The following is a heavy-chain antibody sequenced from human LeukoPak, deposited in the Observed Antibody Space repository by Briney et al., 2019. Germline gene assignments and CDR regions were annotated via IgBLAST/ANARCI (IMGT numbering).Heavy chain of an antibody. D-gene: IGHD3-22*01. Sequence: GGSLRLSCAASGFTFSTYWMSWVRQAPGEGLEWVANIKQDGSETYYVDSVKGRFTISRDNGKNSQYLQMNSLRAEDTAVYYCARLYYYDSSGFYPAPAAFDIWGQGTMVTVSS. CDR2: IKQDGSET. J-gene: IGHJ3*02. CDR1: GFTFSTYW. CDR3: ARLYYYDSSGFYPAPAAFDI. V-gene: IGHV3-7*01.